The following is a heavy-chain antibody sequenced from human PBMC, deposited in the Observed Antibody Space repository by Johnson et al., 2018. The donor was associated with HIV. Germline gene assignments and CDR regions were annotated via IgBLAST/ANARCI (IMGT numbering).Heavy chain of an antibody. CDR3: ARDRWLGDAFYI. V-gene: IGHV3-30*14. D-gene: IGHD4-23*01. CDR1: GFTFSNYP. Sequence: QVQLVESGGGVVQPGRSLRLSCAASGFTFSNYPMHWVRQAPGKGLEWVAVVSYDGSKKFYADSVKGRFTISRDNSKNTLYLQMNSLRPDDSAVYYCARDRWLGDAFYIWGQGTMVTVSS. CDR2: VSYDGSKK. J-gene: IGHJ3*02.